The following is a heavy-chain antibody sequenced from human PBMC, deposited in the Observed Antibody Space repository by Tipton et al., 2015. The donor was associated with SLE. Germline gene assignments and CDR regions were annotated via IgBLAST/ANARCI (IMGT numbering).Heavy chain of an antibody. CDR3: ASQLELSYFDY. V-gene: IGHV4-59*08. Sequence: TLSLTCAVYGGSISSYYWSWIRQPPGKGLEWIGYIYYSGSTNYNPSLKSRVTISVDTSKNQFSLKLSSVTAADTAVYYCASQLELSYFDYWGQGTLVTVSS. D-gene: IGHD1-7*01. CDR1: GGSISSYY. CDR2: IYYSGST. J-gene: IGHJ4*02.